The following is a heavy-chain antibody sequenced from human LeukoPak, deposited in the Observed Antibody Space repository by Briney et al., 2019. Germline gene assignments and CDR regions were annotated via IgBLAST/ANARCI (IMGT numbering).Heavy chain of an antibody. J-gene: IGHJ4*02. V-gene: IGHV1-18*01. CDR3: ARGTYFDY. D-gene: IGHD1-1*01. Sequence: ASVKVSCKASGYTLTSYIITWVRRAPGQGLEWMGWISAYNGNTNSAQNLQGRVTMTTDTSTSTAYMELRSLRSDDTAVYYCARGTYFDYWGQGTLVTVSS. CDR2: ISAYNGNT. CDR1: GYTLTSYI.